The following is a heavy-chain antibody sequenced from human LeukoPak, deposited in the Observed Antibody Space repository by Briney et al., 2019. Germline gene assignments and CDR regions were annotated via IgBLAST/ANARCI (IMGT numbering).Heavy chain of an antibody. Sequence: GGSLRLSCAASGFTFSSYSMNWVRQAPGKGLEWVSYISSSSTIYYADSVKGRFTIFRDNAKNSLYLQMNSLRAEDTAVYYCARDRLAAAGPSDAFDIWGQGTMVTVSS. CDR3: ARDRLAAAGPSDAFDI. CDR1: GFTFSSYS. J-gene: IGHJ3*02. CDR2: ISSSSTI. D-gene: IGHD6-13*01. V-gene: IGHV3-48*04.